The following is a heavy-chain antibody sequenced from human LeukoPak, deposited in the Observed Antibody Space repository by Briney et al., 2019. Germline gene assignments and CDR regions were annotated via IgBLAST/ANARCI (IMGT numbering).Heavy chain of an antibody. V-gene: IGHV3-11*01. D-gene: IGHD3-22*01. J-gene: IGHJ4*02. CDR3: ARRGRGYSLEY. CDR2: ISTSGTIT. CDR1: GLTFSDYY. Sequence: PGGSLRLSCAASGLTFSDYYLNWIRQAPGKGLEWLSDISTSGTITHYGDSVKGRFTISRDDAKNSVYLQMNSLRDEDTAVYYCARRGRGYSLEYWGQGTLVTVSS.